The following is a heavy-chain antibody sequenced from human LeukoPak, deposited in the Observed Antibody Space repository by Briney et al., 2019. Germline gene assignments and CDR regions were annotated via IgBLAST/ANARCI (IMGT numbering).Heavy chain of an antibody. CDR2: IIPIFGTA. Sequence: ASVKVSCKASGGTFSSYAISWVRQAPGQGLEWMGGIIPIFGTANYAQKFQGRVTITADESTSTAYMELSSLRSEDTAVYYCARAVGYCSGGSCSHQYYYYYGMDVWGQGTTVTVSS. CDR1: GGTFSSYA. J-gene: IGHJ6*02. D-gene: IGHD2-15*01. V-gene: IGHV1-69*13. CDR3: ARAVGYCSGGSCSHQYYYYYGMDV.